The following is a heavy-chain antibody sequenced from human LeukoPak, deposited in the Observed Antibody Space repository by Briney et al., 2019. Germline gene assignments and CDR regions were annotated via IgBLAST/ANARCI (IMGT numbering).Heavy chain of an antibody. Sequence: SETLSLTCTVAGGSIRSGDYYWSWIRQPPGKGLEWIGYIYYSGSTYYNPSLKSRVTISVDTSKNQFSLKLSSVTAADTAVYYCARASMAHWFDPWGQGTLVTVSS. J-gene: IGHJ5*02. CDR3: ARASMAHWFDP. CDR2: IYYSGST. CDR1: GGSIRSGDYY. V-gene: IGHV4-30-4*08. D-gene: IGHD2/OR15-2a*01.